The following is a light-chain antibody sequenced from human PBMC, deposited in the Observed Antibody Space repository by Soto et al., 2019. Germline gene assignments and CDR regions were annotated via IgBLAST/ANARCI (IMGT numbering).Light chain of an antibody. V-gene: IGKV1-12*02. CDR1: QDVSNW. CDR2: GAS. CDR3: QQANSFPS. J-gene: IGKJ5*01. Sequence: DIQMTQSPSSVCASVGDRVTITCRASQDVSNWLAWYQQKPGKAPKLLISGASSLQSGVPSRFSGSGPGTDFSLTISSLQPEDFATYFCQQANSFPSFGQGTRLEIK.